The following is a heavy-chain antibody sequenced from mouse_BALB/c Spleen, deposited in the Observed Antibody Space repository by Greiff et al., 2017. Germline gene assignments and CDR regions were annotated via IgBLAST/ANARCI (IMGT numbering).Heavy chain of an antibody. D-gene: IGHD1-2*01. CDR2: INPSTGYT. Sequence: QVQLQQSGAELMKPGASVKMSCKASGYTFTSYWMHWVKQRPGQGLEWIGYINPSTGYTEYNQKFKDKATLTADKSSSTAYMQLSSLTSEDSAVYYCARRGLLRPFDYWGQGTTLTVSS. CDR1: GYTFTSYW. CDR3: ARRGLLRPFDY. V-gene: IGHV1S26*01. J-gene: IGHJ2*01.